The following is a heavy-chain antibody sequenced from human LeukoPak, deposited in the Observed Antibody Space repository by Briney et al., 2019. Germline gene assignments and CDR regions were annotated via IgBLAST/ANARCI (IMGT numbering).Heavy chain of an antibody. CDR2: INPNSGGT. V-gene: IGHV1-2*02. D-gene: IGHD1-20*01. J-gene: IGHJ4*02. CDR3: ARPVYNWNPAGEYYFDY. CDR1: GYTFTGYY. Sequence: GASVKVPCKASGYTFTGYYMHWVRQAPGQGLEWMGWINPNSGGTNYAQKFQGRVTMTRDTSISTAYMELSRLRSDDTAVYYCARPVYNWNPAGEYYFDYWGQGTLVTVSS.